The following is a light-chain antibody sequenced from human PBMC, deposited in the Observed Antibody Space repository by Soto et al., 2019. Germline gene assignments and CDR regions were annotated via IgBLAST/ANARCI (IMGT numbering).Light chain of an antibody. V-gene: IGKV3-20*01. CDR3: HQYGSSPFT. CDR2: GAS. CDR1: QPVSANY. Sequence: VVLTQSPATLSLSPGERATLSCRANQPVSANYLAWYHQKPGQAPRLLIYGASSRATGIPDRFSGSGSGTDFTLTISRLEPEDFAVFYCHQYGSSPFTFGPGTKVDIK. J-gene: IGKJ3*01.